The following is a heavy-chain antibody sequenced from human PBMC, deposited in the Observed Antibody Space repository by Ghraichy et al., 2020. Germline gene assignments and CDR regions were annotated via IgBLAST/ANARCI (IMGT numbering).Heavy chain of an antibody. CDR3: AKDKWSGYFDH. CDR2: IMGSGDGT. CDR1: GFIFSSYA. V-gene: IGHV3-23*01. D-gene: IGHD3-3*01. J-gene: IGHJ4*02. Sequence: GSLRLSCAASGFIFSSYAMSWVRQAPGKGLEWVSNIMGSGDGTDYADFVKGRFTISRDNSKNTLYLQMNSLRVEDTAVYYCAKDKWSGYFDHWGQGTLVTVSS.